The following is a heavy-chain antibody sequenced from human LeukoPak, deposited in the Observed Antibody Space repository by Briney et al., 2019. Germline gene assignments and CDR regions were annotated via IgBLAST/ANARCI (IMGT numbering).Heavy chain of an antibody. CDR3: TTVVAQGRLPSDY. J-gene: IGHJ4*02. CDR1: GFTFSNAW. CDR2: IKSKTDGGTT. Sequence: GGSLRLSCAATGFTFSNAWMSWVRQAPGKGLEWVGGIKSKTDGGTTDYAAPVKGRFTISRDDSKNTLYLQMNSLKTEDTAVYYCTTVVAQGRLPSDYWGQGTLVTVSS. D-gene: IGHD2-15*01. V-gene: IGHV3-15*01.